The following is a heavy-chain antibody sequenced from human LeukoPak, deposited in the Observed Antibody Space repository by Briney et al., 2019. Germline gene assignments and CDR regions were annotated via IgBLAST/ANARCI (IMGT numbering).Heavy chain of an antibody. Sequence: GGSLRLSCAASGFTFSTYGIHWVGQAPGKGLEWVAFIRYDGSNKYYADSVRGRFTISRDNSKNTLYLQMHSLRAEDTAVYYCANGPHYDILTGFYKVRSHLDYWGQGTLVTVSS. V-gene: IGHV3-30*02. D-gene: IGHD3-9*01. CDR1: GFTFSTYG. CDR2: IRYDGSNK. CDR3: ANGPHYDILTGFYKVRSHLDY. J-gene: IGHJ4*02.